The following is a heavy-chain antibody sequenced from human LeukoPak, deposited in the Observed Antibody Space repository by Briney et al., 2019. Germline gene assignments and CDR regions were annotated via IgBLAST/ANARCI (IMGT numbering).Heavy chain of an antibody. J-gene: IGHJ4*02. V-gene: IGHV3-66*01. Sequence: GGSLRLSCAASGFTVSSNYMSWVRQAPGKGLEWVSVIYSGGSTYYADSVKGRFTISRDNSKNTLYPQMNSLRAEDTAVYYCATWLGGWYGEDSWGQGTLVTVSS. CDR3: ATWLGGWYGEDS. CDR1: GFTVSSNY. D-gene: IGHD6-19*01. CDR2: IYSGGST.